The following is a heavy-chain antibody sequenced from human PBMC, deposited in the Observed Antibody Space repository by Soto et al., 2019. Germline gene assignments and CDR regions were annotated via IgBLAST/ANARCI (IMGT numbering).Heavy chain of an antibody. Sequence: GGSLRLSCAASGFTFSSYGMHWVRQAPGKGLEWVAVIWYDGSNKYYADSVKGRFTISRDNSKNTLYLQMNSLRAEDTAVYYCARAHCLVVPAAIYGMDVWGQGTKVTVYS. CDR1: GFTFSSYG. V-gene: IGHV3-33*01. J-gene: IGHJ6*02. CDR3: ARAHCLVVPAAIYGMDV. CDR2: IWYDGSNK. D-gene: IGHD2-2*01.